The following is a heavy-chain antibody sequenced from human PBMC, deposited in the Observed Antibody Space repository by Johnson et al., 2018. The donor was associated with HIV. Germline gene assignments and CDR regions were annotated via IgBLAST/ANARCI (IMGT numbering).Heavy chain of an antibody. CDR3: ARDGGYCSSTSCFRHWASAFDI. CDR2: ISYDGSNK. Sequence: QMLLVESGGGLVQPGGSLRLSCAASGFTFSSYDMHWVRQAPGKGLEWVAVISYDGSNKYYADSVKGRFTISRDNSKNTLYLQMNSLRAEDTAVYYCARDGGYCSSTSCFRHWASAFDIWGQGTMVTVSS. D-gene: IGHD2-2*01. CDR1: GFTFSSYD. V-gene: IGHV3-30-3*01. J-gene: IGHJ3*02.